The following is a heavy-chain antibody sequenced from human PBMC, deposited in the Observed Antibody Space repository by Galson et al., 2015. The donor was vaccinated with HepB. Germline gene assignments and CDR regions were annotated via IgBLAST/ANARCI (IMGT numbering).Heavy chain of an antibody. J-gene: IGHJ4*02. Sequence: SLRLSCAASGFIFSNYAMNWVRQIPGQRLEWVSTISGGGDTYHVDSVKGRFTISRENSKNTVDLQMNSLRAEDTAVYYCARGSVGSCSGSSCYPIDHWGKGTLVTVSS. CDR3: ARGSVGSCSGSSCYPIDH. CDR1: GFIFSNYA. CDR2: ISGGGDT. V-gene: IGHV3-23*01. D-gene: IGHD2-15*01.